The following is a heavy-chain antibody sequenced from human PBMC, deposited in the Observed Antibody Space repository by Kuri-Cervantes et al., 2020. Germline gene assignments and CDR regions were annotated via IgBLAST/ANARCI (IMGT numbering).Heavy chain of an antibody. CDR1: GYTFTGYY. V-gene: IGHV1-2*04. J-gene: IGHJ6*03. CDR2: INPNSGGT. D-gene: IGHD4-17*01. CDR3: TSVWGYGDIYYMDV. Sequence: ASVKVSCKASGYTFTGYYMHWVRQAPGQGLEWMGWINPNSGGTNYAQKFQGWVTMTRDTSISTAYMELSSLRSEDTAVYYCTSVWGYGDIYYMDVWGKGTTVTVSS.